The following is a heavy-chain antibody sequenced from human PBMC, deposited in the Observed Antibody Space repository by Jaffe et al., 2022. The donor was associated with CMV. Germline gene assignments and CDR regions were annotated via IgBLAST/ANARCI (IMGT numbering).Heavy chain of an antibody. J-gene: IGHJ4*02. CDR2: ISGSGGST. CDR1: GFTFSSYA. V-gene: IGHV3-23*04. CDR3: AKDFPEVGYYDSSGYPEGLFDY. Sequence: EVQLVESGGGLVQPGGSLRLSCAASGFTFSSYAMSWVRQAPGKGLEWVSAISGSGGSTYYADSVKGRFTISRDNSKNTLYLQMNSLRAEDTAVYYCAKDFPEVGYYDSSGYPEGLFDYWGQGTLVTVSS. D-gene: IGHD3-22*01.